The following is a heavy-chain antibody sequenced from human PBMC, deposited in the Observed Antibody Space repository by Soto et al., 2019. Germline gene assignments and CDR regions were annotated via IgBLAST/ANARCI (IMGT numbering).Heavy chain of an antibody. J-gene: IGHJ4*02. Sequence: QVQLVESGGGVVQTGRSLRLSCAASGFTFSSNGMHWVRQAPGKGLEWVAVIWYDGSDKYYADSVKGRFTISRDNSKNTLYLQMNSLRAEDTDVYYCARDQGDGWGQGTLVTVSS. CDR1: GFTFSSNG. CDR2: IWYDGSDK. D-gene: IGHD2-21*02. CDR3: ARDQGDG. V-gene: IGHV3-33*01.